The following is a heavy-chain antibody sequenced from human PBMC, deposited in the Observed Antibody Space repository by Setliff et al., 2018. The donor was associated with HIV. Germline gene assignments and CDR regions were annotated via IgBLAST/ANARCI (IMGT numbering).Heavy chain of an antibody. Sequence: SETLSLTCTVSGGSISSGGYYWSWIRQPAGKGLEWIGRIYTSGSTKYNPSLKSRLTISVDTSRNQFSLKLSSVTAADTAVYYCARDDIVVVVAASRVDDAFDIWGQGTMVTVSS. CDR1: GGSISSGGYY. V-gene: IGHV4-61*02. CDR3: ARDDIVVVVAASRVDDAFDI. CDR2: IYTSGST. D-gene: IGHD2-15*01. J-gene: IGHJ3*02.